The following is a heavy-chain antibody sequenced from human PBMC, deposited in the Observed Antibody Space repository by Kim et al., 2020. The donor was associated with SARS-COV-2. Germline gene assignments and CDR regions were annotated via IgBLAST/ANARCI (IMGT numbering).Heavy chain of an antibody. CDR1: GGSISSRSFY. D-gene: IGHD3-10*01. V-gene: IGHV4-39*07. CDR3: ARDERYYYGSGSYSDS. CDR2: ISYSGNT. Sequence: SETLSLTCTVSGGSISSRSFYWGWIRQPPGKGLEWIGSISYSGNTHYNPSLKSRVTISVDTSKNQFSLNLNSVTAADTAVYYCARDERYYYGSGSYSDSWGQGTLVTVSS. J-gene: IGHJ4*02.